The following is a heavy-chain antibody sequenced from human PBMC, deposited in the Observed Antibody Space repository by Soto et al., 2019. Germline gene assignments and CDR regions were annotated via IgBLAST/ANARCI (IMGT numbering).Heavy chain of an antibody. V-gene: IGHV4-30-2*01. D-gene: IGHD1-26*01. CDR3: ASSRGSPVDLDY. Sequence: QLQLQESGSGLVKPSQTLSLTCAVSGGSISSGGYSWSWIRQPPGKGLEWIGYISHSGSTYYNPFLNSRVTISGDRSKNQFSLKLSSVTAAYTAVYYCASSRGSPVDLDYWGQGTLVTVSS. CDR2: ISHSGST. CDR1: GGSISSGGYS. J-gene: IGHJ4*02.